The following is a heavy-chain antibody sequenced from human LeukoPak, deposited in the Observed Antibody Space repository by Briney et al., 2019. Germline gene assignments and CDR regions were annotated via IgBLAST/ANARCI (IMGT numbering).Heavy chain of an antibody. V-gene: IGHV3-74*01. J-gene: IGHJ4*02. Sequence: PGGSLRLSCAASGLTFTSYWMHWVRQAPGKGLVWVSRINSDGTSTIYADSVKGRFTISRDNAKNTLFLQMNSLRAEDTAVYYCAKGGRLRPDYWGQGALVTVSS. CDR2: INSDGTST. CDR3: AKGGRLRPDY. CDR1: GLTFTSYW. D-gene: IGHD3-16*01.